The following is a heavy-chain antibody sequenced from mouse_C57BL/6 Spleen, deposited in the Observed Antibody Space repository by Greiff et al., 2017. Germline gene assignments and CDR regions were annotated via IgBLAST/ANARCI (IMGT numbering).Heavy chain of an antibody. J-gene: IGHJ3*01. Sequence: VQLQQSGAELVRPGASVTLSCKASGYTFTDYEMHWVKQTPVHGLEWIGAIDPETGGTAYNQKFQGKAILTADKSSSTAYMELRSLTSEDSAVYYCTRSGSNYVSWFAYWGQGTLVTVSA. CDR3: TRSGSNYVSWFAY. CDR2: IDPETGGT. D-gene: IGHD2-5*01. V-gene: IGHV1-15*01. CDR1: GYTFTDYE.